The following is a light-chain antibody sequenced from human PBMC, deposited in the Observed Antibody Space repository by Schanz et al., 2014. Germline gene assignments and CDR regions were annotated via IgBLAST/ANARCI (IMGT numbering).Light chain of an antibody. Sequence: QSALTQPASVSGSPGQSITISCTGTSSDVGSYNLVSWYQQHPGKAPKVMIYDVSNRPSGIYNRFSGSKSGNTASLTISGLQPEDEADYYCSSYTSSDNLVFGGGTKLPVL. CDR3: SSYTSSDNLV. V-gene: IGLV2-14*02. CDR2: DVS. J-gene: IGLJ3*02. CDR1: SSDVGSYNL.